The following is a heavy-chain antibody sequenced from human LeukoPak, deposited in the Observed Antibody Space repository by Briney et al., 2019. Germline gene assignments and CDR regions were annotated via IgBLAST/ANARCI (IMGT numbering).Heavy chain of an antibody. Sequence: GGSLRLSCAASGFTVSSSYISWVRQAPGKGLEWVSVMYSGGNTYYADPVKGRFTISRDKSKNTLYLQMNSLRAEDTAVYHCARVQAVFQNFDYWGQGTLVTVSS. J-gene: IGHJ4*02. CDR3: ARVQAVFQNFDY. CDR2: MYSGGNT. CDR1: GFTVSSSY. V-gene: IGHV3-66*01.